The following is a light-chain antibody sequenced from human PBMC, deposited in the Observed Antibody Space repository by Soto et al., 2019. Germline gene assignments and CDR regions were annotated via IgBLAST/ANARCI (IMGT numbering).Light chain of an antibody. Sequence: IEMTQSPATLSVSPGERATLSCRASQSVSSNLVWYQQKPGQAPRLLIYGASTRVTGIPARFSGSGFGTEFTLTISSLQSADFAVYSSQQYHNWCKFVKGTKV. CDR3: QQYHNWCK. J-gene: IGKJ1*01. V-gene: IGKV3-15*01. CDR2: GAS. CDR1: QSVSSN.